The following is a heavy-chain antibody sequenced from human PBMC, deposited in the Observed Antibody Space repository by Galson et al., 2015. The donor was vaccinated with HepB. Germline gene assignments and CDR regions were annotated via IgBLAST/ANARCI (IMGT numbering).Heavy chain of an antibody. D-gene: IGHD2-15*01. J-gene: IGHJ6*02. Sequence: CAISGDSVSSNSAAWNWIRQSPSRGLEWLGRIYYRSKWYNDYAVSVKSRITINPDTSKNQFSLQLNSVTPEDTAVYYCARDRGCSGGSCYSAYYGMDVWGQGTTVTVSS. CDR1: GDSVSSNSAA. CDR3: ARDRGCSGGSCYSAYYGMDV. V-gene: IGHV6-1*01. CDR2: IYYRSKWYN.